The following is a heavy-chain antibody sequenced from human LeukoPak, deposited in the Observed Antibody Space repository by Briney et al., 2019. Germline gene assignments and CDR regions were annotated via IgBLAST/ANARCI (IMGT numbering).Heavy chain of an antibody. CDR1: GFTFSESY. V-gene: IGHV3-11*04. J-gene: IGHJ4*02. CDR3: AKDRRRDDVLTGSFSG. CDR2: ISHTGDSV. D-gene: IGHD3-9*01. Sequence: GGSLRLSCAASGFTFSESYMTWIRQAPGEGLELVSYISHTGDSVYYVDSVKGRFTISRDNSRNTMYLQMNSLRAVDTAVYYGAKDRRRDDVLTGSFSGWGQGTLVTVSS.